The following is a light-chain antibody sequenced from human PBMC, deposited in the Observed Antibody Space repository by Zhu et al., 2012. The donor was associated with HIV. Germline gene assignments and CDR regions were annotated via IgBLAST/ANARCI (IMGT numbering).Light chain of an antibody. CDR3: QQLNSYPIT. CDR2: EAS. J-gene: IGKJ5*01. V-gene: IGKV1-9*01. Sequence: DIQLTQSPSFLSASVGDRVTITCRASQGISSYLAWYQQKPGKAPNLLIFEASRLQTGVPSRFSGSGSGTEFTPTISSLQPEDSATYYCQQLNSYPITFGQGTRLEIK. CDR1: QGISSY.